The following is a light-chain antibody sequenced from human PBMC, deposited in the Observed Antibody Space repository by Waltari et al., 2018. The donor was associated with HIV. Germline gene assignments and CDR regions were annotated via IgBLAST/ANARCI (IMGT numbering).Light chain of an antibody. Sequence: SSELTQPPSVSVSPGQTAKITCSGDILPSQYVYWYQQKPGHAPVLIIKKDSERPSGIPERFSGSTSGTIVTLTITGVQTEDEADYYCQSADSSGTSVEFGGGTKLTVL. V-gene: IGLV3-25*03. J-gene: IGLJ2*01. CDR3: QSADSSGTSVE. CDR1: ILPSQY. CDR2: KDS.